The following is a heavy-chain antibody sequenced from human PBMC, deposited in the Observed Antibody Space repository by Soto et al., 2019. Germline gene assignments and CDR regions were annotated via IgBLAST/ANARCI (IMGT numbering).Heavy chain of an antibody. J-gene: IGHJ4*02. Sequence: GGSLRLSCAASGFTFDDYAMHWVRQAPGKGLEWVSGISWNSGSIGYADSVKGRFTISRDNAKNSLYLQMNSLRAEDTALYYCAKGATIAVACLVNYWGQGTLVTVSS. CDR3: AKGATIAVACLVNY. V-gene: IGHV3-9*01. CDR2: ISWNSGSI. CDR1: GFTFDDYA. D-gene: IGHD6-19*01.